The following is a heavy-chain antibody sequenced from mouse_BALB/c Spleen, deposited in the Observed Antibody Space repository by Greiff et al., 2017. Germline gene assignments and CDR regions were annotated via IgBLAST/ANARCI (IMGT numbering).Heavy chain of an antibody. J-gene: IGHJ1*01. D-gene: IGHD1-1*01. CDR3: ARDHYYGSNWYFDV. CDR2: ISNLAYSI. Sequence: EVMLVESGGGLVQPGGSRKLSCAASGFTFSDYGMAWVRQAPGKGPEWVAFISNLAYSIYYADTVTGRFTISRENAKNTLYLEMSSLRSEDTAMYYCARDHYYGSNWYFDVWGAGTTVTVSS. V-gene: IGHV5-15*02. CDR1: GFTFSDYG.